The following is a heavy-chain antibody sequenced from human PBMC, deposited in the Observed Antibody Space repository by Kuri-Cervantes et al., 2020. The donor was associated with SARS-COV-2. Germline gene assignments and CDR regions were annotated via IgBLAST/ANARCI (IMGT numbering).Heavy chain of an antibody. J-gene: IGHJ6*02. CDR2: IYHSGST. V-gene: IGHV4-59*01. Sequence: SETLSLTGTVSGGSISSDYWSWIRQPPGKGLEWIGSIYHSGSTYYNPSLKSRVTISVDTSKNQFSLKLSSVTAADTAVYYCARLFESVNYYYGMDVWGQGTTVTVSS. CDR3: ARLFESVNYYYGMDV. D-gene: IGHD3-22*01. CDR1: GGSISSDY.